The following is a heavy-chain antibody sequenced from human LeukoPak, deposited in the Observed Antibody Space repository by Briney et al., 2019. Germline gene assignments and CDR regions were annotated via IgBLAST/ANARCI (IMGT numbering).Heavy chain of an antibody. D-gene: IGHD6-19*01. V-gene: IGHV4-38-2*02. CDR3: ARGLGYSSGPRKNWFDP. CDR2: IYHSGST. J-gene: IGHJ5*02. CDR1: GYSISSGYY. Sequence: SETLSLTCTVSGYSISSGYYWGWIRQPPGKGLEWIGSIYHSGSTYYNPSLKSRVTISVDTSKNQFSLKLSSVTAADTAVYYCARGLGYSSGPRKNWFDPWGQGTLVTVSS.